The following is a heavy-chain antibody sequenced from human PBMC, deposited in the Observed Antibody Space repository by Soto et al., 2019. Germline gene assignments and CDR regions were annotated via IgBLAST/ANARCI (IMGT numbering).Heavy chain of an antibody. CDR3: ARALEKGGGGSGFDS. CDR1: GYTFTVYY. V-gene: IGHV1-2*02. D-gene: IGHD1-26*01. Sequence: QVQLVQSGAEVKKPEASVNVSCKASGYTFTVYYMHWVRQAPGQGLEWMGWINPKSGGTMYPQKFQGRVTMTWGTSIITAYMALTRLRSDDTAVYYWARALEKGGGGSGFDSRGQGTLVTVSS. J-gene: IGHJ4*02. CDR2: INPKSGGT.